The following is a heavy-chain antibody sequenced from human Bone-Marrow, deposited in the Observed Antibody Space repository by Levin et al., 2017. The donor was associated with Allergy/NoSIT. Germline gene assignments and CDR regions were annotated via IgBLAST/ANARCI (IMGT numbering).Heavy chain of an antibody. Sequence: ASVKVSCKASGYTFTSYYMHWVRQAPGQGLEWMGIINPSGGSTSYAQKFQGRVTMTRDTSTSTVYMELSSLRSEDTAVYYCARGVLRYFDWLLSYLDYWGQGTLVTVSS. CDR1: GYTFTSYY. D-gene: IGHD3-9*01. CDR3: ARGVLRYFDWLLSYLDY. V-gene: IGHV1-46*01. J-gene: IGHJ4*02. CDR2: INPSGGST.